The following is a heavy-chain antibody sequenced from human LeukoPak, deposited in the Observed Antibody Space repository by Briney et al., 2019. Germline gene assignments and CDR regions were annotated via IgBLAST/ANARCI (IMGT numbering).Heavy chain of an antibody. CDR1: GGSISSYY. V-gene: IGHV4-4*07. J-gene: IGHJ1*01. CDR2: IYTSGST. CDR3: ARVGDSSGWYGYFQH. Sequence: PSETLSLTCTVSGGSISSYYWSWIRQPAGKGLEWIGRIYTSGSTNYNPSLKSRVTMSVDTSKNQFSLKLSSVTAADTAVYYCARVGDSSGWYGYFQHWGQGTLVTVSS. D-gene: IGHD6-19*01.